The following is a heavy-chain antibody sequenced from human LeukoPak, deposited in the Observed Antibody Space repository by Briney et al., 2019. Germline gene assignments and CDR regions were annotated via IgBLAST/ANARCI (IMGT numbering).Heavy chain of an antibody. V-gene: IGHV4-34*01. J-gene: IGHJ4*02. CDR2: INHSGGT. D-gene: IGHD3-10*01. CDR3: ARGRLRWGSGAQKSGDY. Sequence: SETLSLTCAVYGGSFSGYYWSWIRQPPGKGLEWIGEINHSGGTNYNPSLKSRVTISVDTSKNQFSLKLSSVTAADTAVYYCARGRLRWGSGAQKSGDYWGQGTLVTVSS. CDR1: GGSFSGYY.